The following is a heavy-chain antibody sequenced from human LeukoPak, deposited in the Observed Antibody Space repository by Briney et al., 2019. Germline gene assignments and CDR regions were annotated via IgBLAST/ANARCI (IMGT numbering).Heavy chain of an antibody. Sequence: GASVKVSCKASGGTFSSYAISWVHQAPGQGLEWMGGIIPIFGTANYAQKFQGRVTITTDESTSTAYMELSSLRSEDTAVYYCATAHAVASGFDYWGQGTLVTVSS. V-gene: IGHV1-69*05. CDR2: IIPIFGTA. CDR1: GGTFSSYA. CDR3: ATAHAVASGFDY. J-gene: IGHJ4*02. D-gene: IGHD5-12*01.